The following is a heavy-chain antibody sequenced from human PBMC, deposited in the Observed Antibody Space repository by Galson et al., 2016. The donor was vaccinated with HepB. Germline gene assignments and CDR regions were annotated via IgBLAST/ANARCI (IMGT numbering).Heavy chain of an antibody. Sequence: SLRLSCAASGFTFSTYGMHWVRQAPGKGLEWVAVISYAGSNKKYADSVKGRFTISRDTSKNTLYLQMNSLTAEDTAVYFCAKDGYRGSYRDYYGMDVWGQGTTVTVSS. CDR2: ISYAGSNK. CDR1: GFTFSTYG. J-gene: IGHJ6*02. V-gene: IGHV3-30*18. D-gene: IGHD1-26*01. CDR3: AKDGYRGSYRDYYGMDV.